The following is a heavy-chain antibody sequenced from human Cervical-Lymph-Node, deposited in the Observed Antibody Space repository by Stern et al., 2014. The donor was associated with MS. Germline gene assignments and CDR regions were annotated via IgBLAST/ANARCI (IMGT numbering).Heavy chain of an antibody. CDR3: ARDGTSSTSLGY. Sequence: EDQLVESGGGLIQPGGSLRLSCAASGFTSSIYWMHWVRQASGKGLVWVSRINRDGSITSYADSVKGRFTISRDNAKNTVYLQMNSLRVEDTAVYFCARDGTSSTSLGYWGQGTLVTVSS. J-gene: IGHJ4*02. CDR1: GFTSSIYW. D-gene: IGHD2-2*01. CDR2: INRDGSIT. V-gene: IGHV3-74*01.